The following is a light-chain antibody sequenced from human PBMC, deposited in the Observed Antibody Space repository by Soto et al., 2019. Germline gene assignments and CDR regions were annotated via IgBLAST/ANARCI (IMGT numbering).Light chain of an antibody. J-gene: IGLJ2*01. CDR3: AAWDDSLNGVV. V-gene: IGLV1-44*01. Sequence: QSVLTQPPSASGTPVQRVTISCSGSSSNIGSNPVDWYQQFPGTAPKVLIYSNNQRPSGVSDRFSGSKSGTAASLAIGGLQSEDEADYYCAAWDDSLNGVVFGGGTKLTVL. CDR1: SSNIGSNP. CDR2: SNN.